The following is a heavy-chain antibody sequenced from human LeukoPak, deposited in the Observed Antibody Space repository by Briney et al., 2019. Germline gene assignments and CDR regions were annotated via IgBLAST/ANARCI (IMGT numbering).Heavy chain of an antibody. CDR3: ARVVLGVPAAIGY. Sequence: SETLSLTCTVSGGSISSYYWSWIRQPPGKGLEWIGYIYYSGSTNYNPSLKSRVTISVDTSKNQFSLELSSVTAADTAVYYCARVVLGVPAAIGYWGQGTLVTVSS. V-gene: IGHV4-59*01. D-gene: IGHD2-2*01. CDR1: GGSISSYY. J-gene: IGHJ4*02. CDR2: IYYSGST.